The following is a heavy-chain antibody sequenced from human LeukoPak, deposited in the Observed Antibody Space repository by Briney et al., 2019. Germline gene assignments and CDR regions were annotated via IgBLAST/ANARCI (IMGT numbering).Heavy chain of an antibody. CDR3: ARAPRRAVAYYFDY. Sequence: GGSLRLSCAASGFTVSSNFMSWVRQAPGKGLEWVSVIYSRGSTYYADSVKGRFTISRHNSKNTLYLQMNSLRAEDTAVYYCARAPRRAVAYYFDYWGQGTLVTVSS. CDR1: GFTVSSNF. J-gene: IGHJ4*02. D-gene: IGHD6-19*01. CDR2: IYSRGST. V-gene: IGHV3-53*04.